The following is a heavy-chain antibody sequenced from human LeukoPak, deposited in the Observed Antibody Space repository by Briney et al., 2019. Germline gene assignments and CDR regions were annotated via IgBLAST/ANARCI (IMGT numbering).Heavy chain of an antibody. V-gene: IGHV3-7*01. Sequence: GGSLRLSCAASGFTFSSYGMHWVRQAPGKGLEWVADIKKDGSEKNELDSVTGRFTISRDNARNSLYLQMNSLRAEDTAVYYCARGPTYGSRSDFLDYWGQGTLVTVSS. CDR1: GFTFSSYG. D-gene: IGHD3-10*01. J-gene: IGHJ4*02. CDR3: ARGPTYGSRSDFLDY. CDR2: IKKDGSEK.